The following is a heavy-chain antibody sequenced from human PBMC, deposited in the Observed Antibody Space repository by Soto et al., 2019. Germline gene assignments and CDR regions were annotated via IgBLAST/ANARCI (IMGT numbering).Heavy chain of an antibody. D-gene: IGHD3-10*01. CDR2: ISWNSDTI. V-gene: IGHV3-9*01. CDR3: ARDVWSRASGPPDS. CDR1: GLTFDNYA. Sequence: SLRLSCAASGLTFDNYAMHWVRQAPGKGLEWVTGISWNSDTIGYADPVKGRFTISRDNAKNSLYLQMNSLRAEDTAFYYCARDVWSRASGPPDSWGQGTLVTAPQ. J-gene: IGHJ4*02.